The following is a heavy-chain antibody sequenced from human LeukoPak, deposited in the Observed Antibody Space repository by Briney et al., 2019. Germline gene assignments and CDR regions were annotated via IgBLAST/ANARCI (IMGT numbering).Heavy chain of an antibody. D-gene: IGHD2-21*02. J-gene: IGHJ4*02. V-gene: IGHV1-69*06. Sequence: SVKVSCKASGGIFNRDGFSWVRQAPGQGLEWMGGIIPIFGTADYAQKFQGRVTITADKSTSTAYMELSSLRSEDTAVYYCARDRCGGDCYDFDYWGQGTLVTVSS. CDR2: IIPIFGTA. CDR3: ARDRCGGDCYDFDY. CDR1: GGIFNRDG.